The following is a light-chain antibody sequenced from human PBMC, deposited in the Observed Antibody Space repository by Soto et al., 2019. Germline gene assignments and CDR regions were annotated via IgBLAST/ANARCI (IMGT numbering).Light chain of an antibody. CDR1: SSDVGGYNY. CDR2: DVS. Sequence: QSVLTQPASVSGSPGQSITISCTGTSSDVGGYNYVSWYQQHPGRAPKLLIYDVSTRPTGVSNRFSGSKSGNTASLTISELQAEDEADYYCSSYTSSITYVFGTGTKVTVL. CDR3: SSYTSSITYV. J-gene: IGLJ1*01. V-gene: IGLV2-14*03.